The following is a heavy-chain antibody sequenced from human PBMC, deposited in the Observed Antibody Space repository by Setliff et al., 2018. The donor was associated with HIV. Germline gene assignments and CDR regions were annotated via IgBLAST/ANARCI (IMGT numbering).Heavy chain of an antibody. Sequence: SETLSLTCTVSGGSISSYYWSWIRQPPGKGLEWIGYIYYSGSTNYNPSLKSRVTISVDTSKNQFSLKLSSVTAADTAVYYCARGLIVGATTGYYYYYMDVWGKGTTVTVSS. CDR3: ARGLIVGATTGYYYYYMDV. D-gene: IGHD1-26*01. CDR2: IYYSGST. CDR1: GGSISSYY. J-gene: IGHJ6*03. V-gene: IGHV4-59*08.